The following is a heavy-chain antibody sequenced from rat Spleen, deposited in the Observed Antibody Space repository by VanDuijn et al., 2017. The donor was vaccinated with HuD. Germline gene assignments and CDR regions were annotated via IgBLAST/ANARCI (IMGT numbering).Heavy chain of an antibody. Sequence: QVQLKESGPGLVQPSQTLSLTCTVSGFSLTSYHVSWVRQPPGKGLEWMGVIWTGGSTAYNSLLKTRLSITRDISKSQVFLKMKSLESEETAPYYGARDNRETYAHFDYWGQGVMVTVSS. V-gene: IGHV2-43*01. CDR2: IWTGGST. J-gene: IGHJ2*01. CDR1: GFSLTSYH. CDR3: ARDNRETYAHFDY. D-gene: IGHD1-6*01.